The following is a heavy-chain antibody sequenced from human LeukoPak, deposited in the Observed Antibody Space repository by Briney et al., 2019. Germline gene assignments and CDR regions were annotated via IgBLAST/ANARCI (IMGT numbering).Heavy chain of an antibody. V-gene: IGHV3-9*01. CDR1: GFTFDDYA. CDR3: AKDLGAAYYYGMDV. CDR2: ISWNSGSI. D-gene: IGHD2-15*01. J-gene: IGHJ6*02. Sequence: QPGRSLRLSCAASGFTFDDYAIHWVRQAPGKGLEWVSGISWNSGSIGYADSVKGRFTISRDNAKNSLYLQMNSLRAEDTALYYCAKDLGAAYYYGMDVWGQGTTVTVSS.